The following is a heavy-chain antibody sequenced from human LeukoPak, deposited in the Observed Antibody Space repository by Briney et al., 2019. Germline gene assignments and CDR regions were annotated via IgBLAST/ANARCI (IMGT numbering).Heavy chain of an antibody. CDR2: FDPEDGET. CDR1: GYTLTELS. D-gene: IGHD5-24*01. J-gene: IGHJ4*02. CDR3: ARVPGDGYMYPFDY. V-gene: IGHV1-24*01. Sequence: ASVKVSCKVSGYTLTELSMHWVRQAPGKGLEWMGGFDPEDGETIYAQKFQGRVTMTEDTSTDTAYMELSSLRSEDTAVYYCARVPGDGYMYPFDYWGQGTLVTVSS.